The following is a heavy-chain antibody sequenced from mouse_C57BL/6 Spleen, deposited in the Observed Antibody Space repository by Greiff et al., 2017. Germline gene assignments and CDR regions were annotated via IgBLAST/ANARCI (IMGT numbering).Heavy chain of an antibody. J-gene: IGHJ3*01. V-gene: IGHV14-3*01. CDR1: GFNIKNNY. CDR2: IVPANGNT. D-gene: IGHD2-3*01. Sequence: VQLKESVAELVRPGASVKLSCTASGFNIKNNYMHWVKQRPEQGLEWIGRIVPANGNTTYAPKFQGKATLTADTSSNTAYLQLSSLTSEDTAIYYCARSLDGYYPLAYWGQWTLVTVSA. CDR3: ARSLDGYYPLAY.